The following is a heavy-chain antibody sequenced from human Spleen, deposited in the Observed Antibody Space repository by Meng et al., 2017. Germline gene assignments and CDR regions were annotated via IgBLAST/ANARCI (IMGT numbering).Heavy chain of an antibody. J-gene: IGHJ4*02. CDR2: INHSGST. Sequence: QVQLKQVGPGLLKPSGTLSLTCVVSGGSFSDYYWSWIRQPPGKGLEWIGEINHSGSTNYNPSLESRATISVDTSQNNLSLKLSSVTAADSAVYYCARGPTTMAHDFDYWGQGTLVTVSS. CDR3: ARGPTTMAHDFDY. CDR1: GGSFSDYY. V-gene: IGHV4-34*01. D-gene: IGHD4-11*01.